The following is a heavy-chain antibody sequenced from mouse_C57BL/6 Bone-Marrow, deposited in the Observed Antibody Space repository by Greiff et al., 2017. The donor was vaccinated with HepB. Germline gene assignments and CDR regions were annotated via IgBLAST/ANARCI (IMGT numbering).Heavy chain of an antibody. D-gene: IGHD2-2*01. V-gene: IGHV5-17*01. Sequence: EVHLVESGGGLVKPGGSLKLSCAASGFTFSDYGMHWVRQAPEKGLEWVAYISSGSSTIYYADTVKGRFTISRDNAKNTLFLQMTSLRSEDTAMYYCARGLWLRQYYFDYWGQGTTLTVSS. J-gene: IGHJ2*01. CDR1: GFTFSDYG. CDR2: ISSGSSTI. CDR3: ARGLWLRQYYFDY.